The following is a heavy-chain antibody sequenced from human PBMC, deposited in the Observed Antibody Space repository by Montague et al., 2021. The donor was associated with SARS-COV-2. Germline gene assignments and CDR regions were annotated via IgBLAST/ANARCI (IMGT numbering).Heavy chain of an antibody. CDR1: GGSTSSYY. CDR2: IYYSGST. J-gene: IGHJ4*02. CDR3: ARVFPRWLQFDPYFDY. V-gene: IGHV4-59*01. Sequence: SETLSLTCTVSGGSTSSYYWSWIRQPPEKGLEWIGYIYYSGSTNYNPSLKSRVTISVDTSKNQFSLKLSSVTAADTAVYYCARVFPRWLQFDPYFDYWGQGTLVTVSS. D-gene: IGHD5-24*01.